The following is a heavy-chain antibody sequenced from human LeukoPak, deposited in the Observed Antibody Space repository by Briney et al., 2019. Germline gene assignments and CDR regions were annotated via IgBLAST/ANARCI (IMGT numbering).Heavy chain of an antibody. V-gene: IGHV1-69*05. J-gene: IGHJ4*02. CDR3: ARDIGEGYSYGRLDY. D-gene: IGHD5-18*01. CDR1: GGTFSSYA. CDR2: IIPIFGTA. Sequence: PVKVSCKASGGTFSSYAISWVRQAPGQGLEWMGGIIPIFGTANYAQEFQGRVTITTDESTSTAYMELSSLRSEDTAVYYCARDIGEGYSYGRLDYWGQGTLVTVSS.